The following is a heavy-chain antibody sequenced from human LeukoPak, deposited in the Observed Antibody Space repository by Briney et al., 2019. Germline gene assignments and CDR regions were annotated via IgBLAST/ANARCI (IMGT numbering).Heavy chain of an antibody. CDR3: ARYYGSGKYNWFDP. J-gene: IGHJ5*02. CDR1: GDSISSGGYS. D-gene: IGHD3-10*01. Sequence: KPSQTLSLTCAVSGDSISSGGYSWSWIRHPPGKGLEWIGYIYHSGSTYYNPSLKSRVTISVDRSKNQFSLKLSSVTAADTAVYYCARYYGSGKYNWFDPWGQGTLVTVSS. V-gene: IGHV4-30-2*01. CDR2: IYHSGST.